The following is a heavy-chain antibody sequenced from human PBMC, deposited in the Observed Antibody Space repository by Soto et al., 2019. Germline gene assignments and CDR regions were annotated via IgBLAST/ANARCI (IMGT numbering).Heavy chain of an antibody. D-gene: IGHD2-8*01. CDR1: GFSLSNARMG. CDR3: ARIEVVVLPVVTVLRHYYRGLDV. CDR2: IFSIDEK. V-gene: IGHV2-26*01. Sequence: QVTLKESGPVLVKPTETLTLTCTVSGFSLSNARMGVSWIRQPPGRALEWLAHIFSIDEKSYSTSLKTRLTISKVPSKSQVTLTRTHRDPVEPATYYCARIEVVVLPVVTVLRHYYRGLDVWGQRTTVTVS. J-gene: IGHJ6*02.